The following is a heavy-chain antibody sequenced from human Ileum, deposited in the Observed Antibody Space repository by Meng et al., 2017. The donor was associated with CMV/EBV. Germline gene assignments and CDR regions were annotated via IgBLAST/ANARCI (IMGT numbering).Heavy chain of an antibody. D-gene: IGHD4-11*01. V-gene: IGHV3-66*02. J-gene: IGHJ4*02. Sequence: GGSLRLSCAASGFTVRDNYMTWVRQAPGKGLECVSVLSSGGSTYYPDSVKGRFTISRDNSKNTLYLQMDSLRPEDTAVYYCELQGGFWGQGTLVTVSS. CDR3: ELQGGF. CDR1: GFTVRDNY. CDR2: LSSGGST.